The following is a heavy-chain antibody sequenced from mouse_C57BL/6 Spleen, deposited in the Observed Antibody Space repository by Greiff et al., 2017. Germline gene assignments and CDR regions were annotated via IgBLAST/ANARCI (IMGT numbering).Heavy chain of an antibody. D-gene: IGHD3-2*02. CDR2: IDPSDSET. Sequence: VQLQQSGAELVRPGSSVKLSCKASGYTFTSYWMHWVKQRPIQGLEWIGNIDPSDSETHYNQKFKDKATLTVDKSSSTAYMQLSSLTSEDSAVYYCASGDSSGYVFAYWGQGTLVTVSA. V-gene: IGHV1-52*01. CDR3: ASGDSSGYVFAY. CDR1: GYTFTSYW. J-gene: IGHJ3*01.